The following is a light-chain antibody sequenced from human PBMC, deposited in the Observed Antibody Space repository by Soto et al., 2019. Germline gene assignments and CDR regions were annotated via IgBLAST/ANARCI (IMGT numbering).Light chain of an antibody. CDR2: GAS. CDR3: QQYNNWPPA. Sequence: EIVMTQSPATLSVSPGERATLSCRASQSVSGNLAWYQQKPGQAPRLLIYGASTRATGIPARFSGSGSGTGFTLTIGSLQSEDFEVYYCQQYNNWPPAFGQGTKVEIK. CDR1: QSVSGN. V-gene: IGKV3-15*01. J-gene: IGKJ1*01.